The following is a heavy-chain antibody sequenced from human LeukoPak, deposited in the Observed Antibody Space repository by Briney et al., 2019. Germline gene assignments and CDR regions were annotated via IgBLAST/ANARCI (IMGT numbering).Heavy chain of an antibody. V-gene: IGHV5-51*01. CDR1: GYSFNNYW. CDR2: IYPGDSDT. CDR3: ARGYQLFDY. D-gene: IGHD6-6*01. J-gene: IGHJ4*02. Sequence: GESLKISCKGSGYSFNNYWINWVRQVPGKGLERMGIIYPGDSDTRYSPSFQGQVTISADKSVSTAYLQCSSLKASDTAMYYCARGYQLFDYWGQGTLVTVSS.